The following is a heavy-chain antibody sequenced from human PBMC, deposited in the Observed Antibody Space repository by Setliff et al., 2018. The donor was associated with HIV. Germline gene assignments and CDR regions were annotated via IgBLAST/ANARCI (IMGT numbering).Heavy chain of an antibody. CDR2: IYYNGNT. CDR1: GGSFSAYY. D-gene: IGHD3-10*01. V-gene: IGHV4-34*11. Sequence: SSETLSLTCAVYGGSFSAYYWGWIRQPPGKGLEWVGSIYYNGNTFYNQSLQSRFTISLDTSKNQFSLNLRSVTAADTAVYYCVREGVRRGLGSGSFRYRAYYFDQWGQGTLVTVSS. J-gene: IGHJ4*02. CDR3: VREGVRRGLGSGSFRYRAYYFDQ.